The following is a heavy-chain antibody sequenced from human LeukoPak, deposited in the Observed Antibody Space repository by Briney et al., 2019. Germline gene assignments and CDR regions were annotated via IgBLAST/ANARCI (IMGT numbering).Heavy chain of an antibody. V-gene: IGHV3-30*18. CDR1: GFTFSSYG. CDR3: AKDTPQWELRFGFDY. J-gene: IGHJ4*02. D-gene: IGHD1-26*01. Sequence: GRSLRLSCAASGFTFSSYGMHWVRQAPGKGLEWVAVISYDGSNKYYADSVKGRFTISRDNSKNTLYQQMNSLRAEDTAVYYCAKDTPQWELRFGFDYWGQGTLVTVSS. CDR2: ISYDGSNK.